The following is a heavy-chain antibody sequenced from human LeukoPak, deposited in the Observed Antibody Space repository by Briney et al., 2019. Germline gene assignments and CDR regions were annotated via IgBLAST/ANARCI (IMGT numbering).Heavy chain of an antibody. CDR3: ARIPCDSSGWCYYFDY. J-gene: IGHJ4*02. V-gene: IGHV4-34*01. D-gene: IGHD6-19*01. CDR1: GGSFSGYY. Sequence: SETLSLTCAVYGGSFSGYYWSWIRQPPGKGLEWIEEINHSGSTNYNPSLKSRVTISVDTSKNQFSLKLSSVTAADTAVYYCARIPCDSSGWCYYFDYWGQGTLVTVSS. CDR2: INHSGST.